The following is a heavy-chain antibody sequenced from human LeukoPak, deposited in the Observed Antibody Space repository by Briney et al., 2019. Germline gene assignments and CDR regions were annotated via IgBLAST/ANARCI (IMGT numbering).Heavy chain of an antibody. D-gene: IGHD2-2*01. Sequence: SETLSLTCTVSGGSISSGGYYWSWIRQPPGKGLEWIGYIYHSGSTYYNPSLKSRVTISVDRSKNQFSLKLSSVTAADTAVYYCARTIPAANSLYYYYYMDVWGKGTTVTVSS. CDR2: IYHSGST. J-gene: IGHJ6*03. CDR1: GGSISSGGYY. V-gene: IGHV4-30-2*01. CDR3: ARTIPAANSLYYYYYMDV.